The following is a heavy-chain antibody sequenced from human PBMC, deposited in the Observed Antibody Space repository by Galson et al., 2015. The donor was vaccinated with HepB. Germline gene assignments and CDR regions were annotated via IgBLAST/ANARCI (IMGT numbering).Heavy chain of an antibody. CDR2: IYYSGST. CDR1: GGSISSYY. D-gene: IGHD6-13*01. Sequence: ETLSLTCTVSGGSISSYYWSWIRQPPGKGLEWIGYIYYSGSTNYNPSLKSRVTISVDTSKNQFSLKLSSVTAADTAVYYCARVGVSSSWYGPTFDYWGQGTLVTVSS. CDR3: ARVGVSSSWYGPTFDY. J-gene: IGHJ4*02. V-gene: IGHV4-59*01.